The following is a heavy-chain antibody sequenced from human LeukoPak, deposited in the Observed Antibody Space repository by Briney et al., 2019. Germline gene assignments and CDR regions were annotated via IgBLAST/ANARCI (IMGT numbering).Heavy chain of an antibody. CDR2: ISAYNGNT. CDR1: GYTFTSYG. Sequence: ASVKVSCKASGYTFTSYGISWVRQAPGQGLEWMGWISAYNGNTNYAQKLQGRVTVTTDTSTSTAYMELRSLRSDDTAVYYCARFIPSFAQYYFDYWGQGTLVTVSS. V-gene: IGHV1-18*01. CDR3: ARFIPSFAQYYFDY. D-gene: IGHD3-16*01. J-gene: IGHJ4*02.